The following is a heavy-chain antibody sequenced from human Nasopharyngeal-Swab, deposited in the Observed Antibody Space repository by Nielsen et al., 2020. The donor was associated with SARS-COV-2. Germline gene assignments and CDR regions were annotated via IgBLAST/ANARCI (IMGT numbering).Heavy chain of an antibody. CDR3: ARALWVGYDILTGYYGGAYYYYYMDV. Sequence: ASVKVSCKASGYTFTSCAMHWVRQAPGRRLEWMGWINAGNGNTNYAQKLQGRVTMTTDTSTSTACMELRSLRSDDTAVYYCARALWVGYDILTGYYGGAYYYYYMDVWGKGTTVTVSS. J-gene: IGHJ6*03. D-gene: IGHD3-9*01. CDR1: GYTFTSCA. CDR2: INAGNGNT. V-gene: IGHV1-3*01.